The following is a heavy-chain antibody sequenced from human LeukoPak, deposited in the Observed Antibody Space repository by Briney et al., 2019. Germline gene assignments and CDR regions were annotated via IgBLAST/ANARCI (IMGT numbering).Heavy chain of an antibody. CDR1: GGSISSGGYS. V-gene: IGHV4-30-2*01. J-gene: IGHJ5*02. Sequence: SQTLSLTCAVSGGSISSGGYSWSWIRQPPGKGLEWIGYIYRSGSTYYNPSLKSRVTISVDRSKNQFSLKLSSVTAADTAVYYCARAHGSGSYYNNWFDPWGQGTLVTVSS. CDR2: IYRSGST. CDR3: ARAHGSGSYYNNWFDP. D-gene: IGHD3-10*01.